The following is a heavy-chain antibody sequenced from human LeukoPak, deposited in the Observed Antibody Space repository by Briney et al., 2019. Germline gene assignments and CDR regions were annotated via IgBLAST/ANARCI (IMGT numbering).Heavy chain of an antibody. CDR3: ARGTIVATIGL. J-gene: IGHJ4*02. D-gene: IGHD5-12*01. Sequence: PSETLSLTCAVDGGSFSGYYWSWIRQPPGKGLEWIGEVNHSGSTNYNPSLKSRVTISVDTSKNQFSLKLSSVTAADTAVYYCARGTIVATIGLWGQGTLVTVSS. V-gene: IGHV4-34*01. CDR2: VNHSGST. CDR1: GGSFSGYY.